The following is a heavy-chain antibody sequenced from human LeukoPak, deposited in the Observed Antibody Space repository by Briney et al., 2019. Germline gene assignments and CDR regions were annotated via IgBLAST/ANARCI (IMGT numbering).Heavy chain of an antibody. CDR2: INSDGSST. J-gene: IGHJ4*02. Sequence: GGSLRLSCAVSGFTFSSYWMHWVRQAPGKGLVWVSRINSDGSSTSYADSVKGRFTISRDSAKNTLYLQMNSLRAEDTAVYYCASWEVPAVMPQDYWGQGTLVTVSS. V-gene: IGHV3-74*01. CDR1: GFTFSSYW. D-gene: IGHD2-2*01. CDR3: ASWEVPAVMPQDY.